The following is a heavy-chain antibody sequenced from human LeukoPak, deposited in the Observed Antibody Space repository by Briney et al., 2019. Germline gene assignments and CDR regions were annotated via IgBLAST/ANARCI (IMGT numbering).Heavy chain of an antibody. Sequence: ASVKLSCKASGYTFTSYDINWVRQATGQGLEWMGWMNPNSGNTGYAQKFQGRVTMTRNTSISTAYMELSSLRSEDTAVYYCARSSHLSVVVPAATSYYYYYMDVWGKGTTVTISS. CDR1: GYTFTSYD. V-gene: IGHV1-8*01. J-gene: IGHJ6*03. D-gene: IGHD2-2*01. CDR2: MNPNSGNT. CDR3: ARSSHLSVVVPAATSYYYYYMDV.